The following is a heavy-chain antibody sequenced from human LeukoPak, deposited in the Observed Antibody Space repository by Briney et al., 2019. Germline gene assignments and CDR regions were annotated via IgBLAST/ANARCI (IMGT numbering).Heavy chain of an antibody. CDR1: GYSFTSYW. J-gene: IGHJ4*02. D-gene: IGHD5-18*01. CDR2: IYPGDSDT. Sequence: GESLKISCKGSGYSFTSYWIGWVRQMPGKGLEWMGIIYPGDSDTRYSPSFQGQVTISADKSISTAYLQWSSLKASDTAMYYCARSRGGYSYGTPLAYWGQGTLVTVSS. V-gene: IGHV5-51*01. CDR3: ARSRGGYSYGTPLAY.